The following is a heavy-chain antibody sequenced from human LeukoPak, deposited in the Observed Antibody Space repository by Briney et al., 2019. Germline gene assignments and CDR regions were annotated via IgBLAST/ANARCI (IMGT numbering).Heavy chain of an antibody. CDR3: ARAWYSHGTFDH. V-gene: IGHV4-4*07. D-gene: IGHD5-18*01. J-gene: IGHJ4*02. CDR1: GGSIRSNY. Sequence: PSETLSLTCTVSGGSIRSNYWSWIRQPAGKGLEWIGRIHSSGITNYNPSLKSRVTISLDTSRNQFSLRLNSVTAADTAIYYCARAWYSHGTFDHWGQGTLVTVSS. CDR2: IHSSGIT.